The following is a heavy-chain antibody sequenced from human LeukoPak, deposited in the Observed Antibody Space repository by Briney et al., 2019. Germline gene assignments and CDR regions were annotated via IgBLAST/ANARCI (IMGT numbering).Heavy chain of an antibody. Sequence: GGSLRLSCAASGFTFSSYAMHWVRQAPGKGLEWVAVISYDGSNKYYADSVKGRFTISRDNSKNTLYLQMNSLRAEDTAVCYCARAGPPLYYDFWSGYVHFDYWGQGTLVTVSS. CDR2: ISYDGSNK. J-gene: IGHJ4*02. CDR3: ARAGPPLYYDFWSGYVHFDY. V-gene: IGHV3-30*04. D-gene: IGHD3-3*01. CDR1: GFTFSSYA.